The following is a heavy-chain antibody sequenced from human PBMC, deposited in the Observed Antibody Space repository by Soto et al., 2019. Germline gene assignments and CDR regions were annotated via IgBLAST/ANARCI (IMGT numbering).Heavy chain of an antibody. CDR3: AISIAAAGIFDY. Sequence: QVQLQESGPGLVKPSQTLSLTCTVSGGSISSGGYYWSWIRQHPGKGLEWIGYIYYSGSTYYNPSLKSRFTISVATSKTHFPWRLGSVTAADRAVYYCAISIAAAGIFDYGGQGPLVPLSS. J-gene: IGHJ4*02. V-gene: IGHV4-31*03. CDR2: IYYSGST. D-gene: IGHD6-13*01. CDR1: GGSISSGGYY.